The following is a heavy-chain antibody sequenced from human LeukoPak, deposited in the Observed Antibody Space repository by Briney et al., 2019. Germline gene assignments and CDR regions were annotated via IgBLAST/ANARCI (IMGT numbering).Heavy chain of an antibody. J-gene: IGHJ4*02. CDR3: ARYYCSGGGCYSNLDY. CDR2: INHSGST. D-gene: IGHD2-15*01. CDR1: GGSFSDYY. V-gene: IGHV4-34*01. Sequence: PSETLSLTCAVYGGSFSDYYWSWIRQPPGKGLEWIGEINHSGSTSYNPSLKSRVTISVDTSKNQFSLKLTSVTAADTAIYYCARYYCSGGGCYSNLDYWGQGTLVTVSS.